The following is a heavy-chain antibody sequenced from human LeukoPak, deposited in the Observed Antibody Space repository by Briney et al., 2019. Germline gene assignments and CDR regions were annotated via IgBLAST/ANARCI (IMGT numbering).Heavy chain of an antibody. CDR2: IYSSGGT. CDR3: ARDFFKIELELHWFDP. CDR1: GGSISNYY. V-gene: IGHV4-59*01. D-gene: IGHD1-7*01. J-gene: IGHJ5*02. Sequence: SETLSLTCAVSGGSISNYYWSWIRQPPGKGLEWIGYIYSSGGTNNNPSLKSRGTISLDTSKNQFSLKLSSVTAADTAVYYCARDFFKIELELHWFDPWGQGTLVTVSS.